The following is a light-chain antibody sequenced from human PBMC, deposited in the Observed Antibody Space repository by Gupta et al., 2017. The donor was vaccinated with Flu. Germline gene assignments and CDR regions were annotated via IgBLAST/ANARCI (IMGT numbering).Light chain of an antibody. V-gene: IGKV3-11*01. CDR1: QSVDGH. CDR3: QQRRYWPWT. CDR2: DAS. J-gene: IGKJ1*01. Sequence: ETVLTQSPLPLSLFPGERATLSCRASQSVDGHLVWYQQKPGQAPRLLIYDASKRATGLPARFSGSGSGTDFTLTISSLEAEDFAVYRCQQRRYWPWTFGQGTKVEI.